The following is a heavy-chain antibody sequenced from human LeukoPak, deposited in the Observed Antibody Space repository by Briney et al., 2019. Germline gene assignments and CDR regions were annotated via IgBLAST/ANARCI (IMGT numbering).Heavy chain of an antibody. J-gene: IGHJ4*02. CDR3: ARGLFGYSSGWYDY. D-gene: IGHD6-19*01. CDR2: IIPIFGTA. CDR1: GGTFSSYA. Sequence: ASVKVSCKASGGTFSSYAISWVRQAPGQGLEWMGGIIPIFGTANYAQKFQGRVTITADKSTSTAYMELSSLRSEDTAVYYCARGLFGYSSGWYDYWGQGTLVTVSS. V-gene: IGHV1-69*06.